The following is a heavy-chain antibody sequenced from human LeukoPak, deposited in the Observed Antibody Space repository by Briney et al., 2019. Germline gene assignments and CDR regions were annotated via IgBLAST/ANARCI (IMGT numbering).Heavy chain of an antibody. D-gene: IGHD3-16*02. Sequence: PGGSLRLSCAASGFTFSSYAMHWVRQAPGKGLEWVAVISYDGSNKYYADSVKGRFTISRDNSKNTLYLQMNSLRAEDTAVYYCARGYDYVWGSYPTFDYWGQGTLVTVSS. J-gene: IGHJ4*02. CDR2: ISYDGSNK. V-gene: IGHV3-30*04. CDR3: ARGYDYVWGSYPTFDY. CDR1: GFTFSSYA.